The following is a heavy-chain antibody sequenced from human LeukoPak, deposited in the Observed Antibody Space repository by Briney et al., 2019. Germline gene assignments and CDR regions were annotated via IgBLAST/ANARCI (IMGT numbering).Heavy chain of an antibody. CDR3: TRDYRGKDV. CDR2: IKQDGSDK. J-gene: IGHJ6*02. Sequence: GGSLRLSCAASGFTFSAYWMSWVRQAPGKGLEWVANIKQDGSDKFYADSMKGRFTVSRDNAKNSVYLQMDSLRVEDTAVYYCTRDYRGKDVWGRGTTVTVSS. D-gene: IGHD3-16*02. CDR1: GFTFSAYW. V-gene: IGHV3-7*01.